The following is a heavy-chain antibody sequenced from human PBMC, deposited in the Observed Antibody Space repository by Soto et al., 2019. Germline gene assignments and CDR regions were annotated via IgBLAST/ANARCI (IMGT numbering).Heavy chain of an antibody. CDR3: AWTWSGYQPYPGDAFDI. D-gene: IGHD3-3*01. CDR1: GYTFTSYG. Sequence: QVQLVQSGAEVKKPGASVKVSCKASGYTFTSYGISWVRQAPGQGLEWMGWISAYNGNTNYAQKLQGRVTMTTDTSTSTDYRELRSLKSDDTAGYYCAWTWSGYQPYPGDAFDIWGQGTMVTVSS. CDR2: ISAYNGNT. J-gene: IGHJ3*02. V-gene: IGHV1-18*01.